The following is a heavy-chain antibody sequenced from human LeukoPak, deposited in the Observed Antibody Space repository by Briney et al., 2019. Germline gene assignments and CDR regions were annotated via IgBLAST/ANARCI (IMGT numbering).Heavy chain of an antibody. CDR3: TRAGNYYYGSGTKNFDY. V-gene: IGHV3-30*02. Sequence: GGSLRLSCAASGFTFSSYGMHWLRQAPGKGLEWVAFIRYDGNNKYYADSVKGRFTISRDNSKNMLYLEMNSLKTEDTAVYYCTRAGNYYYGSGTKNFDYWGQGTLVTVSS. CDR2: IRYDGNNK. J-gene: IGHJ4*02. D-gene: IGHD3-10*01. CDR1: GFTFSSYG.